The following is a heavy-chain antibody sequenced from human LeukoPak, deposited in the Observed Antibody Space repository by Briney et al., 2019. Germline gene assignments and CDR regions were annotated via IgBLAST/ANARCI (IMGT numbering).Heavy chain of an antibody. D-gene: IGHD6-6*01. CDR2: ISDDGRST. V-gene: IGHV3-23*01. Sequence: GGSLRLSCAASGFTFSSYGMSWVRQAPGKGLEWVSSISDDGRSTYYADSVKCRFTISKDNSKNTMYLQMNNLRAEDTAIYYCAKRVPYTSSSVYFDYWGQGTLVTVSS. J-gene: IGHJ4*02. CDR1: GFTFSSYG. CDR3: AKRVPYTSSSVYFDY.